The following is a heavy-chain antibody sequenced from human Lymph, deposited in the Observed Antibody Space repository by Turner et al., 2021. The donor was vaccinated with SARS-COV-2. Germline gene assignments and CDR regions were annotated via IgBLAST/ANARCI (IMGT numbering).Heavy chain of an antibody. D-gene: IGHD3-10*01. CDR3: ARYGSGGYFYYGLDV. Sequence: QVQLVESGGGVVQPGRSLRLSCAASGFTFSTYAIHWVRQAAGKGLEWVAFISYDGSNKSYADSVKGRFTISRDNSKNTLYLQMNSLRAEDTAVYYCARYGSGGYFYYGLDVWGQGTTVTVSS. V-gene: IGHV3-30*04. J-gene: IGHJ6*02. CDR2: ISYDGSNK. CDR1: GFTFSTYA.